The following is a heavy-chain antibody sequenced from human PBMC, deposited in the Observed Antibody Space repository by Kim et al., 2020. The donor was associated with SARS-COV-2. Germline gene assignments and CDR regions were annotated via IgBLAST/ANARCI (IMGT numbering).Heavy chain of an antibody. Sequence: NYAQKLQGRVTMTTDTSTSTAYMELRSLRSDDTAVYYCARDRLGAGSDPWGQGTLVTVSS. D-gene: IGHD2-21*01. CDR3: ARDRLGAGSDP. V-gene: IGHV1-18*01. J-gene: IGHJ5*02.